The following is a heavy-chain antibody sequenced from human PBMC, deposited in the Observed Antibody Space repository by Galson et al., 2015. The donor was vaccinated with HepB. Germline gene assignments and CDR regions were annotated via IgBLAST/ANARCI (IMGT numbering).Heavy chain of an antibody. J-gene: IGHJ6*02. CDR3: ARGYSYDKAYYYYYGMDV. CDR2: INAGNGNT. V-gene: IGHV1-3*01. D-gene: IGHD5-18*01. Sequence: SVKVSCKASGYTFTSYAMHWVRQAPGQRLEWMGWINAGNGNTKYSQKFQGRVTITRDTSASTAYMELSSLRSEDTAVHYCARGYSYDKAYYYYYGMDVWGQGTTVTVSS. CDR1: GYTFTSYA.